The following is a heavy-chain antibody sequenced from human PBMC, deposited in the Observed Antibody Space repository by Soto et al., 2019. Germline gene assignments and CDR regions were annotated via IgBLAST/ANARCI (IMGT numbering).Heavy chain of an antibody. Sequence: EVQLVESGGGLGKPGGSLRLSCAASGFTFSSYSMNWVRQAPGKGLEWVSSISSSSSYIYYADSVKGRFTISRDNAKNSLYLQMNSLRAEDTAVYYCAREQPAHYGMDVWGQGTTVTVSS. D-gene: IGHD6-13*01. J-gene: IGHJ6*02. CDR1: GFTFSSYS. CDR3: AREQPAHYGMDV. V-gene: IGHV3-21*01. CDR2: ISSSSSYI.